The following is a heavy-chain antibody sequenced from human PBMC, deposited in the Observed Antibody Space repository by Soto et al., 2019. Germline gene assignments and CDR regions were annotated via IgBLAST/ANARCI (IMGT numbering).Heavy chain of an antibody. J-gene: IGHJ6*02. Sequence: GGSLRLSCAASGFTFSSYSMNWVRQAPGKGLEWVSSISSSSSYIYYADSVKGRFTISRDNAKNSLYLQMNSLRAEDTAVYYCARMRPSGITMISPGTNYYYGMDVWGQGTTVTVSS. V-gene: IGHV3-21*01. CDR3: ARMRPSGITMISPGTNYYYGMDV. CDR1: GFTFSSYS. D-gene: IGHD3-22*01. CDR2: ISSSSSYI.